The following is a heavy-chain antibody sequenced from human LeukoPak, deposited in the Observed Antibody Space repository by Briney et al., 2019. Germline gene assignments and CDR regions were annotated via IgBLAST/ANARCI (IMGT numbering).Heavy chain of an antibody. CDR2: ISSSSSYI. V-gene: IGHV3-21*01. D-gene: IGHD3-10*01. Sequence: PGGSLRLSRAASGFTFSSYSMNWVRQAPGKGLEWVSSISSSSSYIYYADSVKGRFTISRDNAKNSLYLQMNSLRAEDTAVYHCARGVLLPRVVGCQFDPWGQGTLVTVSS. J-gene: IGHJ5*02. CDR1: GFTFSSYS. CDR3: ARGVLLPRVVGCQFDP.